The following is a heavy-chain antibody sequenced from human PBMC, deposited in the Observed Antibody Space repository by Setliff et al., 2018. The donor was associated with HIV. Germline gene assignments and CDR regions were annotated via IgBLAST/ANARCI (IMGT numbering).Heavy chain of an antibody. V-gene: IGHV1-18*01. CDR3: ARDPPVVVRHLFDL. D-gene: IGHD2-15*01. Sequence: ASVKVSCKASGYSFSTNGISWVRQAPGRGLEWMGWISAYNGNTNYAQKFQGRVTMTTDTSTSTASMELRSLTSDDTAVYYCARDPPVVVRHLFDLWGQGTLVTVS. CDR2: ISAYNGNT. CDR1: GYSFSTNG. J-gene: IGHJ4*02.